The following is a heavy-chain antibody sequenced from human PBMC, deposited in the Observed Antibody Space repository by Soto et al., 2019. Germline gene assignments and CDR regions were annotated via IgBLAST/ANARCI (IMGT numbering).Heavy chain of an antibody. J-gene: IGHJ6*02. Sequence: GASVKVSCKASGYTFTSYDINWVRQATGQGLEWVGWMNPNSGNTGYAQKFQGRVTMTRNTSISTAYMELSSLRSEDTAVYYCARRGFLEWLFYYYYGMDVWGQGTTVTVSS. CDR3: ARRGFLEWLFYYYYGMDV. CDR1: GYTFTSYD. D-gene: IGHD3-3*01. V-gene: IGHV1-8*01. CDR2: MNPNSGNT.